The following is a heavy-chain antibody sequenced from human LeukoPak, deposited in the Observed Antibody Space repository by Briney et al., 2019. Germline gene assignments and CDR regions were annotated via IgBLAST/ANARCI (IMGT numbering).Heavy chain of an antibody. CDR3: TIGYCSSTSCYQYFQH. J-gene: IGHJ1*01. CDR2: ISSSSSYI. Sequence: GGSLRLSCAASGFTFSSYSMNWVRQAPGKGLEWVSSISSSSSYIYYADSVKGRFTISRDNAKNSLYLQMNSLRAEDTAVYYCTIGYCSSTSCYQYFQHWGQGTLVTVSS. CDR1: GFTFSSYS. D-gene: IGHD2-2*01. V-gene: IGHV3-21*01.